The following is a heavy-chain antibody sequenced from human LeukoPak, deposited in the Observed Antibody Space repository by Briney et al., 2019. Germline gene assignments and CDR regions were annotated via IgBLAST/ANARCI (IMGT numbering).Heavy chain of an antibody. CDR2: IYHSGST. CDR1: GYSISSGYY. Sequence: MASETLSLTCTVSGYSISSGYYWGWIRQPPGKGLEWIGSIYHSGSTYYNPSLKSRVTISVDTSKNQFSLKLSSVTAADTAVYYCARVGNDSSGWYHDDAFDIWGQGTMVTVSS. V-gene: IGHV4-38-2*02. D-gene: IGHD6-19*01. J-gene: IGHJ3*02. CDR3: ARVGNDSSGWYHDDAFDI.